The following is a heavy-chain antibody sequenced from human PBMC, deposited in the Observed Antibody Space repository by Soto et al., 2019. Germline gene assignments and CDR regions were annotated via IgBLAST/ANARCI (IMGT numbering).Heavy chain of an antibody. Sequence: QVPLVESGGGVVQPGRSLRLACAASGFIFSGYGMHWVRQAPGKGLEWVAVISHDGSSKFYADSVKGRFTISRDNSKNTLYLEMNSLRVEDTAVYYCAKERVVRGVTDYWGQGTLVTVSS. V-gene: IGHV3-30*18. CDR2: ISHDGSSK. CDR3: AKERVVRGVTDY. J-gene: IGHJ4*02. CDR1: GFIFSGYG. D-gene: IGHD3-10*01.